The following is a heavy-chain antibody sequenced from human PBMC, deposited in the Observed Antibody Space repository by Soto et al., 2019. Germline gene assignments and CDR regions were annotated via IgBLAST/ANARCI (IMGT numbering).Heavy chain of an antibody. CDR3: AKSYSSSPTYYFDY. Sequence: GGSLRLSCAASGFTFSRYAMSWVRQAPGRGLEWVSAISGSGGSTYYADSVKGRFTISRDNSKNTLYLQMNSLRAEDTAVYYCAKSYSSSPTYYFDYWGQGTLVTVSS. CDR1: GFTFSRYA. V-gene: IGHV3-23*01. CDR2: ISGSGGST. D-gene: IGHD6-6*01. J-gene: IGHJ4*02.